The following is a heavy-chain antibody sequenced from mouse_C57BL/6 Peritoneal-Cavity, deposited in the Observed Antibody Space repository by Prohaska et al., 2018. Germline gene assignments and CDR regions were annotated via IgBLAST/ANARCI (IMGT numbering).Heavy chain of an antibody. J-gene: IGHJ1*03. CDR1: GYTFIDYY. CDR2: IYPGSGNT. D-gene: IGHD1-1*01. CDR3: ARNSGSYYGSIDWYFDV. V-gene: IGHV1-84*01. Sequence: QIQLQQSGPELVKPGASVKISCKASGYTFIDYYINWVKQRPGQGLEWIGWIYPGSGNTKYNEKFKGKATLTVDTSSSTSYMQLSSLTSEDSAVYFCARNSGSYYGSIDWYFDVWGTVTTVTVSS.